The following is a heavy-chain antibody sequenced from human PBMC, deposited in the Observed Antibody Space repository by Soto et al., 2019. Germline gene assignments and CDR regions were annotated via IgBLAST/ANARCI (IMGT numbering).Heavy chain of an antibody. CDR2: ISSSGNTI. D-gene: IGHD3-3*01. J-gene: IGHJ5*02. Sequence: PGGSLRLSCAASGFTFSDYYMSWIRQAPGKGLEWVSYISSSGNTIYYADSVKGRFTISRDNAKNSLYLQMNSLRAEDTAVYYCARSPKSTISRFLEWPKGFDPWGQGTLVTVSS. CDR1: GFTFSDYY. CDR3: ARSPKSTISRFLEWPKGFDP. V-gene: IGHV3-11*01.